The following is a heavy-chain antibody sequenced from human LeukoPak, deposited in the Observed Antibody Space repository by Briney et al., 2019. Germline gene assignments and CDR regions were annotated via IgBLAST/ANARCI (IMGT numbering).Heavy chain of an antibody. CDR3: AREAEDSSTWYVDHYFDY. Sequence: SETLSLTCSVSGGSISSSSYYWGWIRQPPGKGLEWIGRIDISGSTNYNPSLKSRVTMSVDTSKNQFSLKLTSVTAADTAVYYCAREAEDSSTWYVDHYFDYWGQGTLVTVSS. J-gene: IGHJ4*02. V-gene: IGHV4-39*07. CDR2: IDISGST. D-gene: IGHD6-13*01. CDR1: GGSISSSSYY.